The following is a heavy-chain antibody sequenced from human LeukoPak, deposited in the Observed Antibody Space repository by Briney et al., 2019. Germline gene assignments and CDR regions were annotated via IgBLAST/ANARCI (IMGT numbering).Heavy chain of an antibody. CDR3: ARAYYYDSSGYYY. J-gene: IGHJ4*02. CDR1: GFTFSSYG. V-gene: IGHV3-21*01. Sequence: GGSLRLSCAASGFTFSSYGMHWVRQAPGKGLEWVSSISSSSSYIYYADTVKGRFTISRDNAKNSLYLQMNSLRAEDTAVYYCARAYYYDSSGYYYGSQGTLVTVSS. D-gene: IGHD3-22*01. CDR2: ISSSSSYI.